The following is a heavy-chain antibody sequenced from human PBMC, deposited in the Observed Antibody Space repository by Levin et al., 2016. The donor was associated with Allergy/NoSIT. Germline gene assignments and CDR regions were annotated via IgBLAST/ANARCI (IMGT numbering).Heavy chain of an antibody. V-gene: IGHV3-21*01. J-gene: IGHJ4*02. CDR2: ISSSSSYI. D-gene: IGHD6-13*01. CDR3: ARDYRISGVSLSSNFDY. Sequence: GESLKISCAASGFTFSSYSMNWVRQAPGKGLEWVSSISSSSSYIYYADSVKGRFTISRDNAKNSLYLQMNSLRAEDTAVYYCARDYRISGVSLSSNFDYWGQGTLVTVSS. CDR1: GFTFSSYS.